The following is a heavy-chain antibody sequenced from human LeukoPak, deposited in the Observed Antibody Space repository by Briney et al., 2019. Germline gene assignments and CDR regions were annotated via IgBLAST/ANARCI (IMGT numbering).Heavy chain of an antibody. CDR1: GYTFTGYY. V-gene: IGHV1-46*01. D-gene: IGHD5-18*01. J-gene: IGHJ6*03. CDR3: ARGPGWIQLWSPYYYYYMDV. Sequence: GASVKVSCKASGYTFTGYYMHWVRQALGQGLEWMGIINPSGGSTSYAQKFQGRVTMTRDTSTSTVYMELSSLRSEDTAVYYCARGPGWIQLWSPYYYYYMDVWGKGTTVTVSS. CDR2: INPSGGST.